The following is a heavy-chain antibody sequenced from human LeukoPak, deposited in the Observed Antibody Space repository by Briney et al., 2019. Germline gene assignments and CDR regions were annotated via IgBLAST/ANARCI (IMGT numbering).Heavy chain of an antibody. CDR2: IYPGDSDT. D-gene: IGHD6-19*01. CDR1: GYSFTSYW. CDR3: AGHRAAGQWLTRSYDAFDI. Sequence: GESLKISCKGSGYSFTSYWIGWVRQMPGKGLEWMGVIYPGDSDTRYSPSFQGQVTISAEKSISTAYLQWSSLKASDTAMYYCAGHRAAGQWLTRSYDAFDIWGQGTMVTVSS. J-gene: IGHJ3*02. V-gene: IGHV5-51*01.